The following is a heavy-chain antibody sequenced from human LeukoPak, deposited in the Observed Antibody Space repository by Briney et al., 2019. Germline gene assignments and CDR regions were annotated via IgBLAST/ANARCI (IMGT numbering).Heavy chain of an antibody. D-gene: IGHD2-15*01. CDR1: GYTFTSYG. Sequence: GASVKVSCKASGYTFTSYGISWVRQAPGQGLEWMGWISAYNGNTNYAQRLQGRVTMTTDTSTSTAYMELGSLRSDDTAVYYCARNLGYCSGGSCYAHYYYGMDVWGQGTTVTVSS. CDR2: ISAYNGNT. CDR3: ARNLGYCSGGSCYAHYYYGMDV. J-gene: IGHJ6*02. V-gene: IGHV1-18*01.